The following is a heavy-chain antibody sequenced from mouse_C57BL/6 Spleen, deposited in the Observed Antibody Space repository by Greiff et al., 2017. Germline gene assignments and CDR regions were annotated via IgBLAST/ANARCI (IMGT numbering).Heavy chain of an antibody. CDR3: ARSFFITTVYFDD. Sequence: VQLQQPGAELVKPGASVKMSCKASGYTFTSYWLTWVKQRPGQGLEWIGDIYPGSGSTNYNEKFKSKATLTVDTSSSTAYMQLSSLTSEDSAVYYCARSFFITTVYFDDWGQGTTLTVSS. CDR2: IYPGSGST. CDR1: GYTFTSYW. V-gene: IGHV1-55*01. J-gene: IGHJ2*01. D-gene: IGHD1-1*01.